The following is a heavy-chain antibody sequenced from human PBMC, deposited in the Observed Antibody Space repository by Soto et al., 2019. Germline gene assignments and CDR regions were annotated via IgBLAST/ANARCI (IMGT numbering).Heavy chain of an antibody. CDR3: ARGPDYYGSGSYSDY. J-gene: IGHJ4*02. Sequence: ASVKVSCKASGYTFTSYAMHWVRQAPGQRLEWMGWINAYNGNTNYAQKLQGRVTMTTDTSTSTAYMELRSLRSDDTAVYYCARGPDYYGSGSYSDYWGQGTLVTVSS. CDR2: INAYNGNT. CDR1: GYTFTSYA. D-gene: IGHD3-10*01. V-gene: IGHV1-18*01.